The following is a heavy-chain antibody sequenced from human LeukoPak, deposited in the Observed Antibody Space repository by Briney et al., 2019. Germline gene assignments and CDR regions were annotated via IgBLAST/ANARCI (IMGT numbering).Heavy chain of an antibody. J-gene: IGHJ4*02. CDR2: IYPGDSDT. V-gene: IGHV5-51*01. D-gene: IGHD2-2*01. CDR3: ARHPGGSWDIVVVPAAEMDY. CDR1: GYSFTSYW. Sequence: GESLKISCKGSGYSFTSYWIGWVRQMPGKGLEWMGIIYPGDSDTRYSPSFQGQVTISADKSSSTAYLQWSSLKASDTAMYYCARHPGGSWDIVVVPAAEMDYWGQGTLVTVSS.